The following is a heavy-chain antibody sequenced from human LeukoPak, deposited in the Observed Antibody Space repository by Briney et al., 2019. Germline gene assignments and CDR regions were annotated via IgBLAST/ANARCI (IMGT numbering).Heavy chain of an antibody. Sequence: PGGSLRLSCAASGFTFSSYSMNWVRQAPGKGLEWVSYISSRSRTIYYADSVKGRFTISRDNAKNSLYLQMNSLRDEDTAVYYCARGSDCSDTSCNPRRWFDPWGQGTLVTVSS. CDR3: ARGSDCSDTSCNPRRWFDP. CDR2: ISSRSRTI. V-gene: IGHV3-48*02. D-gene: IGHD2-2*01. CDR1: GFTFSSYS. J-gene: IGHJ5*02.